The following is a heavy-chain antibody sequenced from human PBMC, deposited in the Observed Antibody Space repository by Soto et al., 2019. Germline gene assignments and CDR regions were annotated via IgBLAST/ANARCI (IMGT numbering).Heavy chain of an antibody. J-gene: IGHJ2*01. V-gene: IGHV3-33*01. CDR3: ARDHAETIGYFDL. Sequence: GGSLRLSCAASGFTFSSYGMHWVRQAPGKGLEWVAVIWYDGSNKYYADSVKGRFTISRDNSKNTLYLQMNSLRAEDTAVYYCARDHAETIGYFDLWGRGTLVTVSS. CDR1: GFTFSSYG. CDR2: IWYDGSNK.